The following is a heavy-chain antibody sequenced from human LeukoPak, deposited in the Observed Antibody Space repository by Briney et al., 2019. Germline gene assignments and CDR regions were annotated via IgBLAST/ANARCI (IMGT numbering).Heavy chain of an antibody. V-gene: IGHV1-69*13. J-gene: IGHJ5*02. CDR2: IIPIFGTA. D-gene: IGHD2-2*01. Sequence: SVKVSCKASGGTFSSYAISWVRQAPGQGLEWMGGIIPIFGTANYAQKLQGRVTITADESTSTAYMELSSLRSEVTAVYYCARAGVPAAIEWFDPWGQGTLVTVSS. CDR3: ARAGVPAAIEWFDP. CDR1: GGTFSSYA.